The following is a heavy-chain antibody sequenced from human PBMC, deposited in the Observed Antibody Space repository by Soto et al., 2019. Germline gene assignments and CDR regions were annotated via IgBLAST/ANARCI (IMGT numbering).Heavy chain of an antibody. CDR2: ISAYNGNT. CDR3: ARGMMHMVRTPLPEFDP. Sequence: GASVKVSCKASGYTFTSYAMHWVRQAPGQRLEWMGWISAYNGNTNYAQKLQGRVTMTTDTSTSTAYMELRSLRSDDTAVYYCARGMMHMVRTPLPEFDPWGQGTLVTVPQ. CDR1: GYTFTSYA. J-gene: IGHJ5*02. V-gene: IGHV1-18*01. D-gene: IGHD3-10*01.